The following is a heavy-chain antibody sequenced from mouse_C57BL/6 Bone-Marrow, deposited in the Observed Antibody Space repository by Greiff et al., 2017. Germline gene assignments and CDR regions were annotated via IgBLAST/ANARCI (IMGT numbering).Heavy chain of an antibody. D-gene: IGHD1-1*01. J-gene: IGHJ3*01. CDR1: GYAFSSYW. Sequence: VKLMESGAELVKPGASVKISCKASGYAFSSYWMNWVKQRPGKGLEWIGQIYPGDGDTNYNGKFKGKATLTADKSSSTAYMQLSSLTSEDSAVYFCARRDYYGSPFAYWGQGTLVTVSA. CDR3: ARRDYYGSPFAY. CDR2: IYPGDGDT. V-gene: IGHV1-80*01.